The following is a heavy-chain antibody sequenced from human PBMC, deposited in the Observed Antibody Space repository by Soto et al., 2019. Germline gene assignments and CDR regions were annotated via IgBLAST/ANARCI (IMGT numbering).Heavy chain of an antibody. V-gene: IGHV3-74*01. CDR1: GFTFSSYW. D-gene: IGHD1-7*01. CDR2: IHNDGSTT. Sequence: EAQLVESGGGLVQPGGSVRLSCAASGFTFSSYWMHWVRQAPGKGLMWVSRIHNDGSTTRYADSVKGRFTISRDNAKNTLYLQMSSLRVEDTAVYYCARDNWNSYWGQGTLVTVSS. CDR3: ARDNWNSY. J-gene: IGHJ4*01.